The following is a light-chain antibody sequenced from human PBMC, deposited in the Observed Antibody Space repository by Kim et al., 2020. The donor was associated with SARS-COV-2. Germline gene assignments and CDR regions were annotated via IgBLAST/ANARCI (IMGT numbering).Light chain of an antibody. J-gene: IGKJ5*01. CDR3: QQYGSSPPIT. Sequence: PGERATLSCRASQSVSSSYLAWYQQKPGQAPRLLIYGASSRATGIPDSFSGSGSGTDFTLTISRLEPEDFAVYYCQQYGSSPPITFGQGTRLEIK. V-gene: IGKV3-20*01. CDR1: QSVSSSY. CDR2: GAS.